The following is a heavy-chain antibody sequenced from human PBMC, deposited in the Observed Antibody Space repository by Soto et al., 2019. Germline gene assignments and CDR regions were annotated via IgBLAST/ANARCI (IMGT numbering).Heavy chain of an antibody. CDR1: GFTFSSYG. CDR3: ERAGRIQNYSYSGSGSYPNQYYYYYHMDV. V-gene: IGHV3-33*01. CDR2: IWDDGSNK. Sequence: QVQLVESGGGVVQPGRSLRLSCAASGFTFSSYGMHWVRQAPGKGLEWVAVIWDDGSNKYYADSVKGRFTISRDNSNNTLSLQMNSLSAKDTAVYSCERAGRIQNYSYSGSGSYPNQYYYYYHMDVWGKGTTVTVSS. J-gene: IGHJ6*03. D-gene: IGHD3-10*01.